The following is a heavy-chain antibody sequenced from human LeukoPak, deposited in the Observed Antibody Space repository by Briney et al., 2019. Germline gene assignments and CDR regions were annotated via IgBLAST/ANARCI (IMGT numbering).Heavy chain of an antibody. D-gene: IGHD3-10*01. Sequence: GGSLRLSCAASGFTFRNYGMHWVRQAPGKGLEWVAIIWCDGSNKYYADSVKGRFTISRDNSKNTLFLQMNSLRAEDTAVYYCARDKLTGNAFDIWGQGTMVTVSS. CDR1: GFTFRNYG. V-gene: IGHV3-33*01. J-gene: IGHJ3*02. CDR3: ARDKLTGNAFDI. CDR2: IWCDGSNK.